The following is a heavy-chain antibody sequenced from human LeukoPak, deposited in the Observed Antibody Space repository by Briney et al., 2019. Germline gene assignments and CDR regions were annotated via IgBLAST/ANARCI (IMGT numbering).Heavy chain of an antibody. J-gene: IGHJ4*02. CDR2: IIPIFGTA. CDR1: GGTFSSYA. CDR3: ARWNANTPHSFDY. V-gene: IGHV1-69*05. Sequence: ASVKVSCKASGGTFSSYAISWVRQAPGQGLEWMGGIIPIFGTANYAQKFQGRVTITTDESTSTAYMELSSLRSEDTAVYYCARWNANTPHSFDYWGQGTLVTVSS. D-gene: IGHD1-1*01.